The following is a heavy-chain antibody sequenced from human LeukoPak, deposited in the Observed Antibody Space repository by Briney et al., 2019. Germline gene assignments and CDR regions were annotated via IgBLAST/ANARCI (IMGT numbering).Heavy chain of an antibody. CDR3: ARVELGELDY. CDR1: GYTFSSYD. J-gene: IGHJ4*02. CDR2: TNPNSGNT. Sequence: ASVKVSCKASGYTFSSYDINWVRQATGQGLEWMGWTNPNSGNTGYAQRFQGRVTITRNASINTAYMELNSLRSEDTAVYYCARVELGELDYWGQGTLVTVSS. V-gene: IGHV1-8*03. D-gene: IGHD7-27*01.